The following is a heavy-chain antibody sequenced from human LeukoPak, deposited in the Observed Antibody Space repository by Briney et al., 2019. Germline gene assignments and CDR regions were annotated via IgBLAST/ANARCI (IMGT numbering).Heavy chain of an antibody. V-gene: IGHV3-48*01. CDR3: AGDSSGYLKSFDY. Sequence: PGRSLRLSCAASGFTFSSYAMHWVRQAPGKGLEWVSYISSSSSTIYYADSVKGRFTISRDNAKNSLYLQMNSLRAEDTAVYYCAGDSSGYLKSFDYWGQGTLVTVSS. CDR1: GFTFSSYA. J-gene: IGHJ4*02. CDR2: ISSSSSTI. D-gene: IGHD3-22*01.